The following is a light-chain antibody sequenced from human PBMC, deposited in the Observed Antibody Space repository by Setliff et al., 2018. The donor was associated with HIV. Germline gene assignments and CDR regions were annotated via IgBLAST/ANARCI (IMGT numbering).Light chain of an antibody. Sequence: EIALTQSTGTLSLSPGERATLSCRASESVRSNYVAWYQLKIGQAPRLLIYDASSRASGTPDRVSGSGSGTEFTFTISSMQSEDFAVYYCQQYNNWPQRTFGQGTKVDIK. CDR1: ESVRSNY. CDR3: QQYNNWPQRT. J-gene: IGKJ1*01. V-gene: IGKV3-20*01. CDR2: DAS.